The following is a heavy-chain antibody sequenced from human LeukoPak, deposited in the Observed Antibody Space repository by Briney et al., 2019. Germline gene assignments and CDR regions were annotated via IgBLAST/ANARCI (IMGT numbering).Heavy chain of an antibody. CDR3: ARSPRGNYFDS. CDR2: VYHGGTT. V-gene: IGHV4-30-2*01. J-gene: IGHJ4*02. D-gene: IGHD6-25*01. Sequence: SQTLSLTCAVSGGSISSRDYSGNWIRQPPGKGLEWIGSVYHGGTTYYNPSLKSRVSISEDRSNNQFFLKLSSVTAADTAMYFCARSPRGNYFDSWGEGTLVTVSS. CDR1: GGSISSRDYS.